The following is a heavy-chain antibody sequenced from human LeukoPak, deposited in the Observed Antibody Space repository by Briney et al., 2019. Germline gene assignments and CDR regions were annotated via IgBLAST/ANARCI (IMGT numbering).Heavy chain of an antibody. D-gene: IGHD3-3*01. J-gene: IGHJ4*02. CDR3: AKGQTPTIFGVAPLPDY. CDR1: GFTFSSYG. V-gene: IGHV3-30*18. Sequence: PGRSLRLSCAASGFTFSSYGMHWVRQAPGKGLEWVAVISYDGSNKYYADSVKGRFTISRDNSKNTLYLQMNSLRAEDMALYYCAKGQTPTIFGVAPLPDYWGQGTLDTVSS. CDR2: ISYDGSNK.